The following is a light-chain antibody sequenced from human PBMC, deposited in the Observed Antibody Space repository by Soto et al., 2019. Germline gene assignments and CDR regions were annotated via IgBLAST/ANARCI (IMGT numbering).Light chain of an antibody. CDR1: QSIISY. J-gene: IGKJ2*01. CDR2: AAS. CDR3: QQNYSTPYT. Sequence: DIQMTQSPSSLSASVGDRVTITCRASQSIISYLNWYQQKPGKAPKLLIYAASSLQSGVPSRFSGSGSGTDFTLTISSLQPEDFATYYCQQNYSTPYTFGQGTKLEIK. V-gene: IGKV1-39*01.